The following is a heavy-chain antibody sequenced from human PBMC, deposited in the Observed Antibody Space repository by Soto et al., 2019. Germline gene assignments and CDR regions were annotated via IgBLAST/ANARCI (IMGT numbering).Heavy chain of an antibody. CDR3: AKDHGQVVRAGSDY. D-gene: IGHD2-2*01. CDR1: GFTFSTYA. Sequence: EVQLLESGGGLVQPGGSLRLSCAASGFTFSTYAMSWVRQAPGKGLEWVSAISGSGGSTYYADSVKGRFTISRDNSKNTLHLQMNSLRAEDTSIYYCAKDHGQVVRAGSDYWGQGPLVTVSS. J-gene: IGHJ4*02. V-gene: IGHV3-23*01. CDR2: ISGSGGST.